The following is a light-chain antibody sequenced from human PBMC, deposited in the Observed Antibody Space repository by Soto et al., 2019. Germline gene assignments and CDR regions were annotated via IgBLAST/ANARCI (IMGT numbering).Light chain of an antibody. CDR1: QNINTN. V-gene: IGKV3-15*01. CDR2: GTS. Sequence: SQSPTTLCMTPRERVTLSCRASQNINTNLAWYQQSPGRAPRLLIHGTSTRAAGVPARFSGSGSATEFTLTISSLQSEDFAVYYCQQCDDWPRTFAQRAKVDI. J-gene: IGKJ1*01. CDR3: QQCDDWPRT.